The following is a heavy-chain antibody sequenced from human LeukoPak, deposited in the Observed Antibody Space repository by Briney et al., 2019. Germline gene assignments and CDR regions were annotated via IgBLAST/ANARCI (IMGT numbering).Heavy chain of an antibody. CDR2: IKEDGTEK. Sequence: GGSLRLSCAASGFTFSNYWMGWVRQPPGRGLQWVANIKEDGTEKYYVDSVKGRFTISRDNAKNSVYLQMNSLRVEDTAVYYCARRPFGADYWGQGTLVTVSS. D-gene: IGHD3-10*01. V-gene: IGHV3-7*01. J-gene: IGHJ4*02. CDR1: GFTFSNYW. CDR3: ARRPFGADY.